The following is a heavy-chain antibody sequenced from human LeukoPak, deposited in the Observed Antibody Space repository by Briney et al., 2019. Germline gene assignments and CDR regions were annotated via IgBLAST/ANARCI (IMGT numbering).Heavy chain of an antibody. V-gene: IGHV1-8*01. CDR2: MNPNSGNT. J-gene: IGHJ4*02. D-gene: IGHD6-6*01. Sequence: ASVKVSCKASGYTFTSYDINWVRQATGQGLEWMGWMNPNSGNTGYAQKFQGRVTMTRNTSISTAYMELSSLRSEDTAVYYSARAVYSSSPELFDYWGQGPLVAVSS. CDR1: GYTFTSYD. CDR3: ARAVYSSSPELFDY.